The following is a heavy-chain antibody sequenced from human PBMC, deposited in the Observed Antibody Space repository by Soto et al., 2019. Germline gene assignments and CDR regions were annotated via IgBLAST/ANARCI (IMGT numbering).Heavy chain of an antibody. CDR1: GDSIRSGNHY. D-gene: IGHD3-9*01. CDR2: IYYRGST. CDR3: ARVYILTVYGCMDV. J-gene: IGHJ6*02. Sequence: QVQLQESGPGLVKPSQTLSLTCTVSGDSIRSGNHYWSWIRQPPGKGLEWIGYIYYRGSTYYSPSLKSRVTIAVDTSKSQFSLKLNSVTAADTAVYYCARVYILTVYGCMDVWGQGTTVTVSS. V-gene: IGHV4-30-4*01.